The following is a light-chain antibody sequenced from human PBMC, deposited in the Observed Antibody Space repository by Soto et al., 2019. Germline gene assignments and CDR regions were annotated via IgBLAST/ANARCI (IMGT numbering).Light chain of an antibody. V-gene: IGKV1-5*03. CDR2: KAS. Sequence: DIQMTQSPSTLSASVGDRVTITCRASQSISSWLAWYQQKPGKAPKLLIYKASSLESEVPSRFSGSGSGKEFTLTISRLQPDYFATYYCQQYKSYPYTFGQGTKLEIK. CDR3: QQYKSYPYT. J-gene: IGKJ2*01. CDR1: QSISSW.